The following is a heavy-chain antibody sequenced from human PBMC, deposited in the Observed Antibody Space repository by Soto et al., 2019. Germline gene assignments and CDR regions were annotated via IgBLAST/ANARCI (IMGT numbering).Heavy chain of an antibody. CDR1: GFTFSSYW. CDR2: INSDGSST. Sequence: GGSLRLSCAASGFTFSSYWMHWVRQAPGKGLVWVSRINSDGSSTSYADSVKGRFTISRDNAKNTLYLQMNSLRAEDTAVYYCAREQLVGPYYYYGMDVWGQGTTVTVSS. D-gene: IGHD6-6*01. V-gene: IGHV3-74*01. J-gene: IGHJ6*02. CDR3: AREQLVGPYYYYGMDV.